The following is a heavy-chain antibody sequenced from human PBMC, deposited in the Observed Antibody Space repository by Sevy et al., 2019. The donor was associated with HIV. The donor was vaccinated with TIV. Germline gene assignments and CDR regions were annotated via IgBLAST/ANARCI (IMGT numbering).Heavy chain of an antibody. J-gene: IGHJ4*02. V-gene: IGHV3-21*01. D-gene: IGHD3-16*01. CDR2: ISFTTNNT. Sequence: GGTLRLSCAASGFSVGSYSMNWVRQAPGKGLEWVSFISFTTNNTYYVDSVKGRFTISRDNAKNSVYLQMNSLRAEDTAVYYCSSGGGYWGQGTLVTVSS. CDR1: GFSVGSYS. CDR3: SSGGGY.